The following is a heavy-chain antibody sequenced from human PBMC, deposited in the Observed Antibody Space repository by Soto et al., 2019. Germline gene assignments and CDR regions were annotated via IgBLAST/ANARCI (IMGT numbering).Heavy chain of an antibody. D-gene: IGHD3-22*01. CDR3: ARNDNYYDSSGYYYAY. J-gene: IGHJ4*02. Sequence: GASVKVSCKASGYTFTSYGISWVRQAPGQGLEWMGWISAYNGNTNYAQKLQGRVTMTTDTSTSTAYMELRSLRSDDTAVYYCARNDNYYDSSGYYYAYWGQGTLVTVYS. V-gene: IGHV1-18*04. CDR2: ISAYNGNT. CDR1: GYTFTSYG.